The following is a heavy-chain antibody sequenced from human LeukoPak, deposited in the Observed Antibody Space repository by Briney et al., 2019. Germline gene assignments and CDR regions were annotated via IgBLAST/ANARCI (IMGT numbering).Heavy chain of an antibody. Sequence: XPXXXXEWGSXXXXSGGSTYYAASVKGRFTISRDNSKNTLYLQMNSLRAEDTAVYYCAKHYYDSSGYYYVFDYWGQGTLVTVSS. CDR3: AKHYYDSSGYYYVFDY. V-gene: IGHV3-23*01. J-gene: IGHJ4*02. CDR2: XXXSGGST. D-gene: IGHD3-22*01.